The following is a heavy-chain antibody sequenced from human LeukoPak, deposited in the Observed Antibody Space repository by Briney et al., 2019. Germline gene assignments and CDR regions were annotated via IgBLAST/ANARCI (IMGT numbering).Heavy chain of an antibody. CDR3: ARGLGSSSPYNWFDP. D-gene: IGHD6-6*01. CDR1: GGSFSGYY. CDR2: INHSGST. V-gene: IGHV4-34*01. Sequence: PSETLSLTCAVYGGSFSGYYWGWIRQPPGKGLEWIGEINHSGSTNYNPSLKSRVTISVDTSKNQFSLKLSSVTAADTAVYYCARGLGSSSPYNWFDPWGQGTLVTVSS. J-gene: IGHJ5*02.